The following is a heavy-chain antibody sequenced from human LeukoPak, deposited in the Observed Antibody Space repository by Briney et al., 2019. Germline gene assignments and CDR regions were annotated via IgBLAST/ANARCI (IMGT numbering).Heavy chain of an antibody. CDR1: GYTFASFD. CDR2: MNPNNAYK. D-gene: IGHD6-19*01. Sequence: GASVKVSCKASGYTFASFDINWVRQATGQGLEWMGWMNPNNAYKGYAQKLQGRVTMTTDTSTSTAYMELRSLRSDDTAVYYCARDSSGWSSRGAFDIWGQGTMVTVSS. J-gene: IGHJ3*02. V-gene: IGHV1-8*01. CDR3: ARDSSGWSSRGAFDI.